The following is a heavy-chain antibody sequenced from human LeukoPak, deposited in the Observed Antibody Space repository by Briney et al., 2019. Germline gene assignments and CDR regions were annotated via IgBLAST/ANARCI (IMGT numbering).Heavy chain of an antibody. CDR3: ARDYYDSSGYYFNWFDP. CDR2: IYYSGST. Sequence: PSETLSLTCTVSGGSISSYYWSWIRQPPGKGLEWIGYIYYSGSTNYNPSLKSRVTISVDTSKNQFSLKLSSVTAADTGVYYCARDYYDSSGYYFNWFDPWGQGTLVTVSS. CDR1: GGSISSYY. V-gene: IGHV4-59*01. J-gene: IGHJ5*02. D-gene: IGHD3-22*01.